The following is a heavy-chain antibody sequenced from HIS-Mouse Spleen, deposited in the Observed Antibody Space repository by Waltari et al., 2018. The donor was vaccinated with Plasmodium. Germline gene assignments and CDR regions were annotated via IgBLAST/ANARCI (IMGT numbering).Heavy chain of an antibody. V-gene: IGHV4-59*08. CDR3: ARLRYSYGYFDY. Sequence: QVQLQESGPGLVKPSETLSLTCPVSGGSISSSYWRWIRPPPGKGLEWIWYIYYSGSTNDNPSLKSRVTISVDTSKNQFSLKLSSVTAADTAVYYCARLRYSYGYFDYWGQGTLVTVSS. D-gene: IGHD5-18*01. J-gene: IGHJ4*02. CDR1: GGSISSSY. CDR2: IYYSGST.